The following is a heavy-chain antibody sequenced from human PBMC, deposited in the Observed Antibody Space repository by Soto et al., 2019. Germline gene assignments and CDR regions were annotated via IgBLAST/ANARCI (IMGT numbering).Heavy chain of an antibody. CDR2: ISSSSSTI. CDR3: ARDRNDFWSGYLSPTYYYGMDV. CDR1: GFTFSSYS. D-gene: IGHD3-3*01. J-gene: IGHJ6*02. V-gene: IGHV3-48*02. Sequence: EVQLVESGGGLVQPGGSLRLSCAASGFTFSSYSMNWVRQAPGKGLEWVSYISSSSSTIYYADSVKGRLTISRDNAKNLLYLQMNRRGDADTAVYYCARDRNDFWSGYLSPTYYYGMDVLGQGTTVTVSS.